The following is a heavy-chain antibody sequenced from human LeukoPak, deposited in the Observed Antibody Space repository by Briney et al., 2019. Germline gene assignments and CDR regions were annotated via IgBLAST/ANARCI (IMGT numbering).Heavy chain of an antibody. CDR3: ARDEGEGGLVDY. J-gene: IGHJ4*02. D-gene: IGHD2-15*01. CDR1: GFTFSNYA. V-gene: IGHV3-23*01. Sequence: GSLRLSCAASGFTFSNYAMTWVRQAPGKGLEWVSVISGSGGRTYYADSVKGRFTISRDNSKNRLHLQMSSLRDEDTAVYYCARDEGEGGLVDYWGQGTLVTVSS. CDR2: ISGSGGRT.